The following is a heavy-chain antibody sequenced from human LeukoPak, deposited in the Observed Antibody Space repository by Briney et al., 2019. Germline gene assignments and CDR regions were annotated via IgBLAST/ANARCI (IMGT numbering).Heavy chain of an antibody. CDR1: GYTFTAYY. J-gene: IGHJ4*02. Sequence: ASVRVSCKASGYTFTAYYLHWVRQAPGQGLEWMGWINPNSGGTNYAQKFKGWVTLTRDTSINTTYMELSRLASDVTAVYFCARGTPGSYLGYWGQGTLVTVSS. V-gene: IGHV1-2*04. CDR3: ARGTPGSYLGY. D-gene: IGHD3-16*02. CDR2: INPNSGGT.